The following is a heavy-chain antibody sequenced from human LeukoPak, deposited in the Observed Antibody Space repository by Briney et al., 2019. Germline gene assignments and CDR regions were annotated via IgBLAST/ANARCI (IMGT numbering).Heavy chain of an antibody. J-gene: IGHJ4*02. D-gene: IGHD3-16*02. CDR3: ARRDYVWGSYRSLNY. CDR2: INHSGST. CDR1: GGSFSGYY. Sequence: SETLSLTCAVYGGSFSGYYWSWTRQPPGKGLEWIGEINHSGSTNYNPSLKSRVTISVDTSKNQFSLKLSSVTAADTAVYYCARRDYVWGSYRSLNYWGQGTLVTVSS. V-gene: IGHV4-34*01.